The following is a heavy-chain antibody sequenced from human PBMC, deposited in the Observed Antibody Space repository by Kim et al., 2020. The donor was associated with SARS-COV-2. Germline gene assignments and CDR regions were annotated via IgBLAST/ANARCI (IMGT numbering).Heavy chain of an antibody. V-gene: IGHV3-11*01. CDR3: ASPYNHYYYGMDV. D-gene: IGHD1-20*01. J-gene: IGHJ6*02. Sequence: ADSVTGRLTISRDNAKNALYLQMNSLRAEDTAVYYCASPYNHYYYGMDVWGQGTTVTVSS.